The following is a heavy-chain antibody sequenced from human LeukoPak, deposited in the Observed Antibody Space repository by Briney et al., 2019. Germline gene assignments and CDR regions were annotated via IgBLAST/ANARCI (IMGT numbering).Heavy chain of an antibody. J-gene: IGHJ3*02. CDR1: GFTFSGYW. D-gene: IGHD3-22*01. CDR2: IDSDGSST. V-gene: IGHV3-74*01. Sequence: GGSLRLSCAASGFTFSGYWMHWVRQAPGKGLVWVSHIDSDGSSTNYADSVKGRFTISRDNSKNTLYLQMNSLRAEDTAVYYCARGGDSNGSVRSAFDIWGQGTMVTVSS. CDR3: ARGGDSNGSVRSAFDI.